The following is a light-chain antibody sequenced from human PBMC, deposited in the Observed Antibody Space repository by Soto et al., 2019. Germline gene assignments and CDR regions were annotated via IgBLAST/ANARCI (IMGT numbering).Light chain of an antibody. V-gene: IGKV3D-15*01. CDR3: QQYNHWPIT. CDR2: GAS. Sequence: EIVLTQSPVTLSLSPGERCTLCGRASHIVGTSLAWYQQKPGQAPRLLIYGASSRATGIPDRFSGSGSGTDFTLTISSLQSEDFAVYFCQQYNHWPITFGQGTRLETK. J-gene: IGKJ5*01. CDR1: HIVGTS.